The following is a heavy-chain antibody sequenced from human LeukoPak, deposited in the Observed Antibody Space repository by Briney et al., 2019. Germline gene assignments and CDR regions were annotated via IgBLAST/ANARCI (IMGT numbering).Heavy chain of an antibody. Sequence: ASVKVSCKASGYTFTSYGISWVRQAPGQGLEWMGWISAYNGNTNYAQKLQGRVTMTTDTSTSTAYMELRSLRSDDTAVHYCARYYDILTGYDHPFDYWGQGTLVTVSS. CDR3: ARYYDILTGYDHPFDY. V-gene: IGHV1-18*01. CDR1: GYTFTSYG. D-gene: IGHD3-9*01. J-gene: IGHJ4*02. CDR2: ISAYNGNT.